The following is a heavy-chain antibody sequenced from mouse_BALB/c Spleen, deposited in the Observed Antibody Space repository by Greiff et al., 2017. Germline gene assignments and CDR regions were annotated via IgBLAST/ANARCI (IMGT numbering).Heavy chain of an antibody. CDR2: ISSGSSTI. Sequence: DVKLVESGGGLVQPGGSRKLSCAASGFTFSSFGMHWVRQAPEKGLEWVAYISSGSSTIYYADTVKGRFTISRDNPKNTLFLQMTSLRSEDTAMYYCARFYYGGYFDYWGQGTTLTVSS. J-gene: IGHJ2*01. CDR3: ARFYYGGYFDY. V-gene: IGHV5-17*02. CDR1: GFTFSSFG. D-gene: IGHD1-1*01.